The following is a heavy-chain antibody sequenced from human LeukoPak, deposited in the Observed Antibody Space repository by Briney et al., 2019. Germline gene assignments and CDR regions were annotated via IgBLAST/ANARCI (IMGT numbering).Heavy chain of an antibody. Sequence: SETLSLTCTVSGGSISEYYWTWIRQPPGKGLEWIGYIYYSGSTNYNPSLKSRVTISVDTSKKQISLKLSSVTAADTAVYYCARDPPYYYDSSGHLQMDVFDIWGQGTMVTVSS. CDR2: IYYSGST. J-gene: IGHJ3*02. CDR3: ARDPPYYYDSSGHLQMDVFDI. CDR1: GGSISEYY. V-gene: IGHV4-59*01. D-gene: IGHD3-22*01.